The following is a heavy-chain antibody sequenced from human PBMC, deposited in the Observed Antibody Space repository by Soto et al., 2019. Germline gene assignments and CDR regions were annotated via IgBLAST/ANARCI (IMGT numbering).Heavy chain of an antibody. Sequence: ESGGGLVKPGGSLRLSCAASGFTFSSYSMNWVRQAPGKGLEWVSSISSSSSYIYYADSVKGRFTISRDNAKNSLYLQMNSLRAEDTAVYYCARGYRPRDSSGWYYWGQGTLVTVSS. D-gene: IGHD6-19*01. CDR3: ARGYRPRDSSGWYY. CDR1: GFTFSSYS. CDR2: ISSSSSYI. J-gene: IGHJ4*02. V-gene: IGHV3-21*01.